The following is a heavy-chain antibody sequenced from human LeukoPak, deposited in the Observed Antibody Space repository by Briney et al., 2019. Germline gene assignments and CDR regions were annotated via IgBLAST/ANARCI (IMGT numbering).Heavy chain of an antibody. CDR2: INHSGST. CDR3: ARDGRGMDV. CDR1: GGSFSGYY. V-gene: IGHV4-34*01. Sequence: PSETLSLTCAVYGGSFSGYYWSWIRQPPGKGLEWIGEINHSGSTNYNPSLKSRVTISVDTSKNQFSLKLSSVTAADTAVYYCARDGRGMDVWGQGPRSPSP. J-gene: IGHJ6*02.